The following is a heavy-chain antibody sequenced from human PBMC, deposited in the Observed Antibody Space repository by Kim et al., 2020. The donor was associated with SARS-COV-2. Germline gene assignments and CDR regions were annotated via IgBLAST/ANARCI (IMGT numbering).Heavy chain of an antibody. D-gene: IGHD1-7*01. J-gene: IGHJ4*02. CDR2: IYYSGST. V-gene: IGHV4-59*13. CDR3: ARGDWNYVFLDY. Sequence: SETLSLTCTVSGGSISSYYWSWIRQPPGKGLEWIGYIYYSGSTNYNPSLKSRVTISVDTSKNQFSLKLSSVTAADTAVYYCARGDWNYVFLDYWGQGTLV. CDR1: GGSISSYY.